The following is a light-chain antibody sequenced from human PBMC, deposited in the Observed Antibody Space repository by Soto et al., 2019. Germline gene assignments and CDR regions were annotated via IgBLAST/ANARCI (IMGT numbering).Light chain of an antibody. Sequence: QSALTQPASVSGSPGQSITISCTGTSSDVGGYNYVSWYQQHPGKAPKLMIYEVSNRPSGVSNRFSGSKSGNTASLTISGLQAEDEADYYCSSYTSSTTLVLFGGGTKVTVL. V-gene: IGLV2-14*01. CDR3: SSYTSSTTLVL. J-gene: IGLJ2*01. CDR2: EVS. CDR1: SSDVGGYNY.